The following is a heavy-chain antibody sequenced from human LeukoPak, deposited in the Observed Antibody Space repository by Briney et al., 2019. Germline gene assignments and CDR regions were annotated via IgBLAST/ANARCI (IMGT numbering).Heavy chain of an antibody. Sequence: GEVLSLSCKCSGYSFTSYLIRWVRPTPGEGVGMVGRIDPSGNYTNYSPSFQGHVTITADKSISTAYLQWGRRKASATAMYYCASAREQGSYYYYGIDVWGKGTTVTVSS. V-gene: IGHV5-10-1*01. CDR3: ASAREQGSYYYYGIDV. CDR1: GYSFTSYL. J-gene: IGHJ6*04. CDR2: IDPSGNYT. D-gene: IGHD6-13*01.